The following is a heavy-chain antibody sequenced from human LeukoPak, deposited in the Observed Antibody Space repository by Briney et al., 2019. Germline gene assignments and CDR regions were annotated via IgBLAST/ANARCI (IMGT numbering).Heavy chain of an antibody. CDR3: ARANYYDSSGYYWYFDY. CDR2: IYSGST. D-gene: IGHD3-22*01. V-gene: IGHV4-30-4*08. J-gene: IGHJ4*02. Sequence: SQTLSLTCTVSGGSISSGDYYWSWIRQPPGKGLEWIGYIYSGSTYYHPSLKSRVTISVDTSKNQFSLKLSSVTAADTAVYYCARANYYDSSGYYWYFDYWGQGTLVTVSS. CDR1: GGSISSGDYY.